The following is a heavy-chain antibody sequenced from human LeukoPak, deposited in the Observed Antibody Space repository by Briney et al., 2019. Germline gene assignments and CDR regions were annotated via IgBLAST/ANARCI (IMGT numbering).Heavy chain of an antibody. D-gene: IGHD5-18*01. J-gene: IGHJ4*02. CDR2: ISSSSSTI. V-gene: IGHV3-48*01. CDR3: AREHVDTAMVTRGFDY. CDR1: GFTFSSYS. Sequence: PGGSLRLSCAASGFTFSSYSMNWVRQAPGKGLEWVSYISSSSSTIYYADSVKGRFTISGDNAKNSLYLQMNSLRAEDTAVYYCAREHVDTAMVTRGFDYWGQGTLVTVSS.